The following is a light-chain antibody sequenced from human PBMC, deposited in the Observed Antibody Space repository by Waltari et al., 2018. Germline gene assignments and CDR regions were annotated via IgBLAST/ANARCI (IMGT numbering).Light chain of an antibody. V-gene: IGKV3-20*01. Sequence: EIVLTQSPGTLSLSPGERATLSCRDRQSVSSNYLAWYQQKPGQAPRLLIYGASSRATGIPDRFSGNGSGTDFTLTISRLEPEDFAVYYCQQYGSSPRTFGQGTKVEIK. CDR3: QQYGSSPRT. CDR2: GAS. J-gene: IGKJ1*01. CDR1: QSVSSNY.